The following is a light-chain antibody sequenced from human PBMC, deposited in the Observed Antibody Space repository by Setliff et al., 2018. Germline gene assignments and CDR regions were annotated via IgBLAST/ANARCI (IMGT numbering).Light chain of an antibody. CDR1: SSDVGGYNY. CDR2: DVS. CDR3: SSYAGSNNFPDV. V-gene: IGLV2-14*01. J-gene: IGLJ1*01. Sequence: QSALTQPASVSGSPGQSITISCTGTSSDVGGYNYVSWYQQHPGKAPKLMIYDVSKRPSGVSNRFSGSKSGNTASLTISGLQAEDEADYYCSSYAGSNNFPDVFGTGTKGTVL.